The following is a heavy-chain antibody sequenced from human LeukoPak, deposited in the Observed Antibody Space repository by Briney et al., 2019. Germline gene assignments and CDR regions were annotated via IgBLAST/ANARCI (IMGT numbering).Heavy chain of an antibody. Sequence: GRSLRLSCAASGFTFSSYGMHWVRQAPGKGLEWVAVISYDGSNKYYADSVKGRFTISRDNSKNTLYLQMNSLRAEDTAVYYCARGASSGWSEGGYWGQGTLVTVSS. V-gene: IGHV3-30*03. J-gene: IGHJ4*02. D-gene: IGHD6-19*01. CDR1: GFTFSSYG. CDR3: ARGASSGWSEGGY. CDR2: ISYDGSNK.